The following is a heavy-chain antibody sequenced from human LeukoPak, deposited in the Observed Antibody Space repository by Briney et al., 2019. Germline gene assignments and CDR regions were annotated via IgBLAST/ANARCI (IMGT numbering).Heavy chain of an antibody. J-gene: IGHJ5*02. CDR1: GCTFSSYG. Sequence: GGSLRLSCAASGCTFSSYGMHWVRQAPGKGLEWVAFIRYDGNDKYYAKSVKGRFTISRDTSRNTVSLQMNSLRLEDTAIYYCAKPLMRDRWFGESWGQGTLVTVSS. CDR2: IRYDGNDK. V-gene: IGHV3-30*02. CDR3: AKPLMRDRWFGES. D-gene: IGHD3-10*01.